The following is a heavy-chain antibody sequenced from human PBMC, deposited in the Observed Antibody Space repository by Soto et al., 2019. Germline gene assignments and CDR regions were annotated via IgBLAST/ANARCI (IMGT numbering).Heavy chain of an antibody. Sequence: DVQLVESGGGLVQPGGSLRLSCAVSGFTVSSNYMSWVRQAPGKGLEWVSVLYTDGSTYYVASVRGRFTISRDSFKNTLYLQMNSLRAEDTAVYHCARNRGSWDEGGAFFDYWGQGILVTVSS. V-gene: IGHV3-66*01. CDR1: GFTVSSNY. CDR3: ARNRGSWDEGGAFFDY. D-gene: IGHD2-15*01. J-gene: IGHJ4*02. CDR2: LYTDGST.